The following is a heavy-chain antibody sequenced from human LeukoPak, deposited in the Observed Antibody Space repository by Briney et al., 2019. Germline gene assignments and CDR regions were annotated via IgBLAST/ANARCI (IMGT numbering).Heavy chain of an antibody. CDR3: ARDRGGPGAFDI. V-gene: IGHV4-4*07. J-gene: IGHJ3*02. CDR1: GGSISSYY. CDR2: IHTSGST. D-gene: IGHD2-15*01. Sequence: SETLSLTCSVSGGSISSYYWSWIRQPPGKGLEWVGRIHTSGSTYYDPSLKSRVTISLDTSKNQLSLKLTSVTAADTAVYFCARDRGGPGAFDIWGLGTMVTVSS.